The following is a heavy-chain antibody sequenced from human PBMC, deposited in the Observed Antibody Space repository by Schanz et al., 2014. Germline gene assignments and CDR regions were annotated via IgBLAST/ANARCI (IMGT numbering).Heavy chain of an antibody. CDR1: GYIFGSHG. V-gene: IGHV1-18*01. J-gene: IGHJ3*02. CDR3: ARVHIATYHYNSPGAFDI. Sequence: QLMQSGSEVRKPGASVKVSCKASGYIFGSHGMTWVRQAPGQGLEWMGRIIPILDKTNYAQKFQGRVNMTRDTVTTTVHLELTRLRTDDTAIYYCARVHIATYHYNSPGAFDIWGQGTRVTVSS. CDR2: IIPILDKT. D-gene: IGHD3-10*01.